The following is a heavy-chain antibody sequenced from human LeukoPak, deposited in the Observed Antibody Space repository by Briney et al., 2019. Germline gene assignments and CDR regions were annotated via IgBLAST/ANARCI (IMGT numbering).Heavy chain of an antibody. Sequence: SETLSLTCTVSGGSISSYYWSWIRQPPGKGLEWIAYISDIGSINYNPSLKSRVTISLDTSKNQFSLKLSSVTAADTAVYYCARGQNSYYGRSTHYYFDYWGQGTLVTVSS. J-gene: IGHJ4*02. CDR2: ISDIGSI. CDR1: GGSISSYY. V-gene: IGHV4-59*08. D-gene: IGHD3-10*01. CDR3: ARGQNSYYGRSTHYYFDY.